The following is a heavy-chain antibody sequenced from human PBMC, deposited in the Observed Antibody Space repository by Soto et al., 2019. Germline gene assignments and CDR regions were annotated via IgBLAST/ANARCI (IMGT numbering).Heavy chain of an antibody. D-gene: IGHD1-7*01. V-gene: IGHV5-51*01. CDR2: IYPGDSDT. J-gene: IGHJ4*02. Sequence: PGELIRISNKGSGENCANYWIGRVRKMPGKGLEWMGIIYPGDSDTRYSPSFQGQVTISADKSISTAYLQWSSLKASDTAIYYCARRGTGTTNYFDYCGQGILVTVPS. CDR1: GENCANYW. CDR3: ARRGTGTTNYFDY.